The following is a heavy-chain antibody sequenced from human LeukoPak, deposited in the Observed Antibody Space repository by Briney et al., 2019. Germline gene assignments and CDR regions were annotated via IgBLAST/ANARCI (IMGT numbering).Heavy chain of an antibody. CDR3: ARGAYDYGDYVGSDAFDI. J-gene: IGHJ3*02. V-gene: IGHV1-69*04. CDR1: GGTFSSYA. D-gene: IGHD4-17*01. Sequence: SVKVSCKASGGTFSSYAISWVRQAPGQGLEWMGRIIPILGIANYAQKFQGRVTITADKSTSTAYMELSSLRSEDMAVYYCARGAYDYGDYVGSDAFDIWGQGTMVTVSS. CDR2: IIPILGIA.